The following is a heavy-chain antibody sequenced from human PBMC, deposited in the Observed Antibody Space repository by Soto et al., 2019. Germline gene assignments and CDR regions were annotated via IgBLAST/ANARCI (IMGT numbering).Heavy chain of an antibody. CDR1: GFSLSTSGVG. J-gene: IGHJ5*02. CDR2: LYWDDDK. D-gene: IGHD3-10*01. CDR3: ARGYYFHSGSRYNVWFHP. Sequence: QITLKESGPTLIKPTQTLTLTCTFSGFSLSTSGVGVGWIRQSPRKALEWLAVLYWDDDKRDNTSLNNRVTITKDTSENHVVLTMPDVDPVDTATYYCARGYYFHSGSRYNVWFHPWGQGPLVTVSS. V-gene: IGHV2-5*02.